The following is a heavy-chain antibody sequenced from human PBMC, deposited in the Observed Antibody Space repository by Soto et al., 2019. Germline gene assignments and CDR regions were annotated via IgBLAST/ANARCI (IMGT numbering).Heavy chain of an antibody. D-gene: IGHD6-13*01. Sequence: QVQLQQWGAGLLKPSETLSLTCAVYGGAFSGYYWCWIRQPPGKGLECIGEINNSGSTNYNPSLKSRVTLSVDAANDPFSLNLSSVTAADTAVYYWASHVYSRHPFYYWGQGSLVTFSS. CDR1: GGAFSGYY. CDR2: INNSGST. J-gene: IGHJ4*02. V-gene: IGHV4-34*01. CDR3: ASHVYSRHPFYY.